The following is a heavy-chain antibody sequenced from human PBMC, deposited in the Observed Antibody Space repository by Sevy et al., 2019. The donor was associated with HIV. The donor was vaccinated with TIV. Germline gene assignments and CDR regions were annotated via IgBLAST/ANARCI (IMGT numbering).Heavy chain of an antibody. Sequence: GGSLRLSCVGSEFTFNDDFVTWVRQAPGKGLEWVSSISSRSTYIYYADSVKGRFTISRDNAKNSMFLQMNSLRPEDTAVYYCARDRDDYASGRRHPYYYYHGMDVWGQGTTVTVSS. V-gene: IGHV3-21*01. CDR2: ISSRSTYI. D-gene: IGHD3-10*01. CDR3: ARDRDDYASGRRHPYYYYHGMDV. CDR1: EFTFNDDF. J-gene: IGHJ6*02.